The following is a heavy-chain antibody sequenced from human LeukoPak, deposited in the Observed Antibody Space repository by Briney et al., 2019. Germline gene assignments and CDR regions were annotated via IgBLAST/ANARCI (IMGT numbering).Heavy chain of an antibody. J-gene: IGHJ4*02. CDR3: ARDSGSYWNYFDY. CDR1: GYNYTTSG. CDR2: ISVQNGNI. V-gene: IGHV1-18*01. Sequence: GASVTVSFKTSGYNYTTSGISWVRQAPGQGLEWMGWISVQNGNIKYAQKFQGRVNLTTDTSTTSAYMELRSLTSDDTAVYYCARDSGSYWNYFDYWGQGTLVTVSS. D-gene: IGHD1-26*01.